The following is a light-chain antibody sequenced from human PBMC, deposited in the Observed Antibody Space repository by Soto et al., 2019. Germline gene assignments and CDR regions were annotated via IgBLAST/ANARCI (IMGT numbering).Light chain of an antibody. CDR3: QQYHNSPRT. J-gene: IGKJ1*01. CDR1: HYLSTNF. CDR2: GAS. V-gene: IGKV3-20*01. Sequence: EIVLTQSPGTLSLSPGESATLSCRASHYLSTNFLAWYQQKPGQTPRLLIYGASSRATGIPCMFSGSGSGTDFTLTISRLEPEDFAVYYCQQYHNSPRTFGQGTKVEI.